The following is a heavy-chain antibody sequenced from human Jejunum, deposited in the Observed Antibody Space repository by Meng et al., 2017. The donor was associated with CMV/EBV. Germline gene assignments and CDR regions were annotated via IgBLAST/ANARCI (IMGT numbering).Heavy chain of an antibody. CDR1: FSFTHYA. V-gene: IGHV3-23*01. CDR3: ARARATARGMNWFDP. CDR2: ISADNSNI. Sequence: FSFTHYAMSWVRQAPGKGPEWVSSISADNSNINYADSVKGRFTISRDNSKNTLYLQMASLRDEDTAVYYCARARATARGMNWFDPWGQGTLVTVSS. J-gene: IGHJ5*02. D-gene: IGHD1-1*01.